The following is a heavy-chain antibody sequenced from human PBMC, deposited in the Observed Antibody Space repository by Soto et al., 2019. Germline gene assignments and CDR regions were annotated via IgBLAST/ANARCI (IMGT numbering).Heavy chain of an antibody. J-gene: IGHJ4*02. Sequence: QVQLVQSGAEVKKPGAPVKVSCKASGYTFTSYDINWVRQATGQGLEWMGWMNPNSGNTGYAQKFQGRVTMTRNTSISTAYMELSSLRSEDTAVYYCARGYLVDYGDSYYFDYWGQGTLVTVSS. CDR2: MNPNSGNT. CDR3: ARGYLVDYGDSYYFDY. D-gene: IGHD4-17*01. V-gene: IGHV1-8*01. CDR1: GYTFTSYD.